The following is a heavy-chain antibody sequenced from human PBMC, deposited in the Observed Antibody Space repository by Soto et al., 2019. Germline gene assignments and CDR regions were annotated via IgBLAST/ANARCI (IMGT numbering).Heavy chain of an antibody. D-gene: IGHD3-10*01. CDR3: VGGQYYFDS. CDR1: GFPFSSDG. V-gene: IGHV3-30*03. J-gene: IGHJ4*02. Sequence: QVQLVEAGGGVVQPGRSLRLSCAASGFPFSSDGLHWVREDPGKGLEWVAVISFDGCNKYYADSVKGRFNISRDNAPSTMSLQINSLRPEDTALYYCVGGQYYFDSRGQGTLVSVS. CDR2: ISFDGCNK.